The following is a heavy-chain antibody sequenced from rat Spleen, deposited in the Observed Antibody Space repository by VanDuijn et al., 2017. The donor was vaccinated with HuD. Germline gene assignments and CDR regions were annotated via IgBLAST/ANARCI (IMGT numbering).Heavy chain of an antibody. V-gene: IGHV4-2*01. CDR2: VNQYSNMI. J-gene: IGHJ2*01. Sequence: EVKLVESGGGLVQPGRSLKFSCAASGFNFNDYWMGWVRQAPGKGLEWIGEVNQYSNMINYAPSLKDKFTVSRDNAQNTLYLQMNKLGSEDTAIYYCVREDLGVNYWGQGVLVTVSS. D-gene: IGHD4-4*01. CDR3: VREDLGVNY. CDR1: GFNFNDYW.